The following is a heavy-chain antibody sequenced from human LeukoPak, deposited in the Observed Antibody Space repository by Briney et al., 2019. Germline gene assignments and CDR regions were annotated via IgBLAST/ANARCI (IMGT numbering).Heavy chain of an antibody. Sequence: SETLSLTCAVSGGSISSSNWWSWVRPPPGKGLEWIGEIYHSGSTNYNPSLKSRVTISVDKSKSQFSLKVSSVTAADTAVYYCARDGPANWFDPWGQGTLVTVSS. CDR1: GGSISSSNW. V-gene: IGHV4-4*02. J-gene: IGHJ5*02. CDR2: IYHSGST. CDR3: ARDGPANWFDP.